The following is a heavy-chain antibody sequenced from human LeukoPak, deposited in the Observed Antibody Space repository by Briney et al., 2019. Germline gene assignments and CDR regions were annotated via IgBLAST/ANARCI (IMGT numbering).Heavy chain of an antibody. CDR2: FDPEDGET. V-gene: IGHV1-24*01. CDR1: GYTLTELS. J-gene: IGHJ6*03. D-gene: IGHD4-11*01. CDR3: ATASNYGGYYYMDV. Sequence: GASVKVSCKVSGYTLTELSMHWVRQAPGKGLEWMGGFDPEDGETIYAQKFQGRVTMTEDTSTDTAYMELSSLRSEDTAVYYCATASNYGGYYYMDVWGKGTTVTVSS.